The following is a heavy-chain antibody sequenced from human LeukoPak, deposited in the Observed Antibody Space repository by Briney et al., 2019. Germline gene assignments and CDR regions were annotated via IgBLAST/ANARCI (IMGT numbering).Heavy chain of an antibody. D-gene: IGHD6-19*01. CDR3: ASSSGWIIDY. J-gene: IGHJ4*02. CDR2: IKQDGSEK. V-gene: IGHV3-7*01. Sequence: GGSLRLSCAASGFTFSNYWMNWVRQAPGKGLEWVANIKQDGSEKYYVDSVKGRFTISRDNAKNSLFLQMNSLRAEDTAVYYCASSSGWIIDYWGLGTLVTVSS. CDR1: GFTFSNYW.